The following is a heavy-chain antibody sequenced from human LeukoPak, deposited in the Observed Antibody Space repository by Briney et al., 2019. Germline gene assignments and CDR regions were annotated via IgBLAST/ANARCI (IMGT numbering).Heavy chain of an antibody. CDR2: IKQDGSEK. CDR3: ARDRAITIFGVVIIWFDP. D-gene: IGHD3-3*01. J-gene: IGHJ5*02. CDR1: GFTFSSYW. Sequence: PGGSLRLSCAASGFTFSSYWMSWVRQAPGKGLEWVANIKQDGSEKYYVDSVKGRFTISRDNAKNSLYLQMNSLRAEDTAVYYCARDRAITIFGVVIIWFDPWGQGTLVTVSS. V-gene: IGHV3-7*03.